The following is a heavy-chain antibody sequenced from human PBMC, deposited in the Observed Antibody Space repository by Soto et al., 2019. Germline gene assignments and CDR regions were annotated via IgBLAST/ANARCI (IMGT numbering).Heavy chain of an antibody. Sequence: PSETLSLTCAVSGGSFSSSNWWSWVRQPPGKWLEWIGEIYHSGSTNYNPSLKSRVTISVDKSKNQFSLKLSSVTAADTAVYYCARWPYSSSWYGTYYYGMDVWGQGTTVT. D-gene: IGHD6-13*01. V-gene: IGHV4-4*02. CDR2: IYHSGST. CDR1: GGSFSSSNW. J-gene: IGHJ6*02. CDR3: ARWPYSSSWYGTYYYGMDV.